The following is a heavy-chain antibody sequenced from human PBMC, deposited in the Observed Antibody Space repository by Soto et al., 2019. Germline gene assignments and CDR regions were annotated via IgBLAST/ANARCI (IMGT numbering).Heavy chain of an antibody. CDR1: GISISISGYY. D-gene: IGHD3-10*01. Sequence: SETLSLTCIVSGISISISGYYWGWIRQPPGKGLAWIASMYYNVGTYYNPSLKSRVTISVDTSANQFSLKLSSVTAADTAVYYCERLPSRHRVDYWGQGTLVTVSS. CDR2: MYYNVGT. V-gene: IGHV4-39*01. J-gene: IGHJ4*02. CDR3: ERLPSRHRVDY.